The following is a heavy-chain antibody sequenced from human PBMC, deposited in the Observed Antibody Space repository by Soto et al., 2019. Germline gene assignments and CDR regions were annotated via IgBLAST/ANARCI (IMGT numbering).Heavy chain of an antibody. CDR2: IYDSGST. D-gene: IGHD4-17*01. CDR1: GGSISGGVGGLYY. J-gene: IGHJ2*01. CDR3: AREVIPLTTAWYFDL. V-gene: IGHV4-30-4*01. Sequence: QLQLRESGPGLVKPSETLSLTCTVSGGSISGGVGGLYYWSWIRQPPGKGLEWIGYIYDSGSTYYNPSLESRVTIAVDTSTNQFSLRLSSVTAADAAVYYCAREVIPLTTAWYFDLWGLGTLVTVSS.